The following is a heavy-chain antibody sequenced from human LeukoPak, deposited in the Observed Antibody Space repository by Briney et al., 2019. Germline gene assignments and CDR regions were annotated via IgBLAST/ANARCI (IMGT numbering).Heavy chain of an antibody. CDR2: IYYSGST. Sequence: SETLSLTCTVSGGSISSYYWSWIRQPPGKGLEWIGYIYYSGSTNYNPSLRSRVTISVDTSKNQFSLKLSSVTAADTAVYYRAKIRWATFHLNYYYYMCVWGKGTTVTVSS. D-gene: IGHD4-23*01. J-gene: IGHJ6*03. V-gene: IGHV4-59*08. CDR3: AKIRWATFHLNYYYYMCV. CDR1: GGSISSYY.